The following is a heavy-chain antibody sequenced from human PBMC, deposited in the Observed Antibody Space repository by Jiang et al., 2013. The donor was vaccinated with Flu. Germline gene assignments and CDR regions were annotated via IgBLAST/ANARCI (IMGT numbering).Heavy chain of an antibody. V-gene: IGHV5-51*01. CDR2: IYPGDSDT. Sequence: GAEVKKPGESLKISCEGSGYSFNSQWIGWVRQMPGRGLEWMGIIYPGDSDTRYSPSFEGRVAISADKSLRTAYMQWNSLKASDSAMYYCARGSEDYGDQYDAFDIWGQGTMVTVSS. CDR1: GYSFNSQW. J-gene: IGHJ3*02. CDR3: ARGSEDYGDQYDAFDI. D-gene: IGHD4-17*01.